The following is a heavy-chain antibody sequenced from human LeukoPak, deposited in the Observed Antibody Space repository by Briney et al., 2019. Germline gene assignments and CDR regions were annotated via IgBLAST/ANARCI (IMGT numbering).Heavy chain of an antibody. CDR2: ISSSSSYI. Sequence: PGGSLRLSCAASGFTFSSYSMNWVRQAPGKGLEWVSSISSSSSYIYYADLVKGRFTISRDNAKNSLYLQMNSLRAEDTAVYYCARDFWSGTIAFDIWGQGTMVTVSS. J-gene: IGHJ3*02. V-gene: IGHV3-21*01. CDR1: GFTFSSYS. CDR3: ARDFWSGTIAFDI. D-gene: IGHD3-3*01.